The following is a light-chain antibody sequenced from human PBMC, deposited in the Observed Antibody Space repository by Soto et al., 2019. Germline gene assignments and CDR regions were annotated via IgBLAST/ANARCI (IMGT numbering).Light chain of an antibody. CDR3: QQYNNWPPT. CDR2: GVS. Sequence: EIVMTQSPATLSVSPGERSTLSCRASQSVRGNLAWYQQKPGQAPRLLIYGVSNKASGIPARFSGSGSGTEFTLTISSLQSEDVAVYCCQQYNNWPPTFGQGTKVDIK. CDR1: QSVRGN. V-gene: IGKV3-15*01. J-gene: IGKJ1*01.